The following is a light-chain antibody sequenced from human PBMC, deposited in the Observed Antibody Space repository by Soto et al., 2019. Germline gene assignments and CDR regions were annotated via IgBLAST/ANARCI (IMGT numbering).Light chain of an antibody. CDR2: GAS. CDR3: QQYNNWPWT. J-gene: IGKJ1*01. CDR1: QSISDT. Sequence: IKQSPATLSVSPGGRSTLSCRASQSISDTLAWYQQKPGQAPRLLIHGASTRATGFPARFSGSGSGTDFTLTISSLQSEDFAVYYCQQYNNWPWTLGQGTKVDIK. V-gene: IGKV3-15*01.